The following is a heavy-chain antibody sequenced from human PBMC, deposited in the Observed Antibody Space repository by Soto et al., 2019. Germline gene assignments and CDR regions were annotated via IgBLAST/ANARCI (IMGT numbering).Heavy chain of an antibody. V-gene: IGHV3-33*01. J-gene: IGHJ4*02. CDR2: IWYDGSNK. D-gene: IGHD3-10*01. Sequence: GGSLRLSCAASGFTFSSYGMHWVRQAPGKGLEWVAVIWYDGSNKYYADSVKGRFTISRDNSKNTLYLQMNSLRAEDTAVYYCARERAMVRGVIISVWGQGTLVTVSS. CDR1: GFTFSSYG. CDR3: ARERAMVRGVIISV.